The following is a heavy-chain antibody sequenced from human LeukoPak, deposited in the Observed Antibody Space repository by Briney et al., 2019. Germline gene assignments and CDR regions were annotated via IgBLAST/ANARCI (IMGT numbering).Heavy chain of an antibody. V-gene: IGHV4-34*01. D-gene: IGHD3-10*01. J-gene: IGHJ5*02. CDR2: INHSGST. Sequence: SETLSLTCAVYGGSFSGYYWSWIRQPPGKGLEWIGEINHSGSTNYNPSPKSRVTISVDTSKNQFSLRLSSLTAADTAVYYCARGGSGYYGSGSYYKSWGQGTPVTVSS. CDR3: ARGGSGYYGSGSYYKS. CDR1: GGSFSGYY.